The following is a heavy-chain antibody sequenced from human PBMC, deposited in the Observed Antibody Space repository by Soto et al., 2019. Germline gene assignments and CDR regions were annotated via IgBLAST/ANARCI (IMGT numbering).Heavy chain of an antibody. J-gene: IGHJ6*02. Sequence: PGGSLRLSCAASGFTFNTYAMTWVRQAPGKGLEWVSLISESGDGTYYADSVKGRFTISRDNSQRTLNLQMNSLRAEDTAVYYCAKNGDFWSWGMDVWRQRTTVTVSS. CDR3: AKNGDFWSWGMDV. V-gene: IGHV3-23*01. CDR1: GFTFNTYA. D-gene: IGHD3-3*01. CDR2: ISESGDGT.